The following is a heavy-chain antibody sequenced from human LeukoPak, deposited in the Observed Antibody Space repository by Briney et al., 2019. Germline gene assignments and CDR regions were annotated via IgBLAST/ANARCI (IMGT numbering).Heavy chain of an antibody. D-gene: IGHD6-13*01. V-gene: IGHV1-2*02. CDR3: ARGWRGSSWTLFDY. CDR2: INPNSGGT. J-gene: IGHJ4*02. Sequence: GASVKVSCKASGYTFTGYYTHWVRQAPGQGLEWMGWINPNSGGTNYAQKFQGRVTMTRDTSISTAYMELSRLRSDDTAVYYCARGWRGSSWTLFDYWGQGTLVTVSS. CDR1: GYTFTGYY.